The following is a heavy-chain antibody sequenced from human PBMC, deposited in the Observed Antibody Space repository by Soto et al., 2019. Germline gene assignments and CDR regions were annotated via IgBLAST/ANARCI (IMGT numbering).Heavy chain of an antibody. V-gene: IGHV4-31*03. CDR3: ARETCSSTSCYRRAYYYYGVDV. J-gene: IGHJ6*02. D-gene: IGHD2-2*02. CDR2: IYYSGST. CDR1: GGSISSGGYY. Sequence: SETLSLTCTVSGGSISSGGYYWSWIRQHPGKGLEWIGYIYYSGSTYYNPSLKSRVTISVDTSKNQFSLKLSSVTAADTAVYYCARETCSSTSCYRRAYYYYGVDVWGQGTTVTVSS.